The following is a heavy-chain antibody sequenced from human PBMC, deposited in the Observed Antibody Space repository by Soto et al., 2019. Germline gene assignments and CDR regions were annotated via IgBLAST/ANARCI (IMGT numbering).Heavy chain of an antibody. D-gene: IGHD3-22*01. Sequence: PSETLSLTCTVSGGSISSGGYYWSWIRQHPGKGLEWIGYIYYSGSTYYNPSLKSRVTISVDTSKNQFSLKLSSVTAADTAVYYCARITTTQYYFDYWGQGTLVTVSS. V-gene: IGHV4-31*03. J-gene: IGHJ4*02. CDR1: GGSISSGGYY. CDR2: IYYSGST. CDR3: ARITTTQYYFDY.